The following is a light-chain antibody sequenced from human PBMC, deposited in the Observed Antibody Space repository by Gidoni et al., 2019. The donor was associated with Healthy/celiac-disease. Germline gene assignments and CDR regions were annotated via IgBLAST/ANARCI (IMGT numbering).Light chain of an antibody. V-gene: IGLV2-14*01. CDR2: EAS. CDR1: SSDVGGSNY. J-gene: IGLJ3*02. Sequence: QSALTQPPSVSRSPGPSITISCTRTSSDVGGSNYVSWYQQPPGKAPKLMIYEASNRRSGVSNRFSGSKSGNTAYLTSAGLQAEDEDDYYCSSYTSGSTLVFGGGTKLTV. CDR3: SSYTSGSTLV.